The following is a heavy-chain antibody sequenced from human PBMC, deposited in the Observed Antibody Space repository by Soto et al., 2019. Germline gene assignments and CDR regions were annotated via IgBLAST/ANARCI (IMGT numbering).Heavy chain of an antibody. D-gene: IGHD2-21*02. CDR1: GGSISSSSYY. V-gene: IGHV4-39*01. CDR2: IYYSGST. CDR3: ARLTVVVTAIRYNWFDP. Sequence: SETLSLTCTVSGGSISSSSYYGGWIRQSPGKGLEWIGSIYYSGSTYYNPSLKSRVTISVDTSKSQFSLKLSSVTAADTAVYYCARLTVVVTAIRYNWFDPWGQGTLVTVSS. J-gene: IGHJ5*02.